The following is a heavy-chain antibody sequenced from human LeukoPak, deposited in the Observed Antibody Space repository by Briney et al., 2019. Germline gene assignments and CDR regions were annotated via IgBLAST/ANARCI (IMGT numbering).Heavy chain of an antibody. J-gene: IGHJ4*02. CDR3: TTDYGDPGPFDY. Sequence: GGSLRLSCAASGFTFSHAWMAWVRQAPGKGLEWVGRIQSEADGGTTDYAAPVKGRFSISRDDLTNTVYLQMNSLKTEDTAVYYCTTDYGDPGPFDYWGQGTLVTVSS. CDR1: GFTFSHAW. D-gene: IGHD4-17*01. V-gene: IGHV3-15*01. CDR2: IQSEADGGTT.